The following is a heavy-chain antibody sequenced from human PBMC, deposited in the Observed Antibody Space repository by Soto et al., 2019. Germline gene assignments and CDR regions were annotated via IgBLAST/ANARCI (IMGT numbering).Heavy chain of an antibody. V-gene: IGHV4-34*01. Sequence: XTLSLPCAVYGGSFSGYEWSWIRQPTGKGLEWIGEINHSGSTNYNPSLKSRVTIAVDTSKNQFSLKLSSLTASDTAVYYCARGGWTGTPLNWFDPWGQGTLGTVSS. CDR3: ARGGWTGTPLNWFDP. CDR2: INHSGST. J-gene: IGHJ5*02. D-gene: IGHD1-7*01. CDR1: GGSFSGYE.